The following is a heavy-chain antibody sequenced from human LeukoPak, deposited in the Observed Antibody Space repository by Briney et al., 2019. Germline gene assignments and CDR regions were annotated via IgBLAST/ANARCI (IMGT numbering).Heavy chain of an antibody. J-gene: IGHJ6*02. D-gene: IGHD6-19*01. CDR1: GFTFSSYS. CDR2: ISSSSSYI. CDR3: ASRTGGWGPTWDV. V-gene: IGHV3-21*01. Sequence: GGSLRLSCAASGFTFSSYSMNWVRQAPGKGLEWVSSISSSSSYIYYADSVKGRFTISRDNAKDSLYLQMNSLRAEDTAVYYCASRTGGWGPTWDVWGQGTTVTVSS.